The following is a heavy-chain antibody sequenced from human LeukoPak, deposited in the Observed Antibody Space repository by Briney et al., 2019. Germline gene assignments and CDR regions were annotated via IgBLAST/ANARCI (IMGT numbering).Heavy chain of an antibody. J-gene: IGHJ4*02. Sequence: GGSLRLSCVAHGFTFSSSCAHWVSQAPGKGMVWVSRINPDGSGTDYADFGTGRFTISRGNAENLYLQMISLRAEDTAVYYCARAGYYRFDYWGQGALVTVSS. CDR3: ARAGYYRFDY. CDR1: GFTFSSSC. CDR2: INPDGSGT. V-gene: IGHV3-74*01. D-gene: IGHD2-15*01.